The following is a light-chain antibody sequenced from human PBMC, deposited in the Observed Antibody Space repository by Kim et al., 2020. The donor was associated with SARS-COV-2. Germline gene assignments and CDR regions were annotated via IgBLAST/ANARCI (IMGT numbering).Light chain of an antibody. CDR2: EVS. CDR1: SSDVGSYNL. CDR3: CSYAGSSTTYV. Sequence: QSALTQPASVSGPPGQSITISCTGTSSDVGSYNLVSWYQQHPGKAPKVMIYEVSKRPSGVSTRFSGSKSGNTASLTISGLQAEDEADYYCCSYAGSSTTYVFGTGTKVTVL. J-gene: IGLJ1*01. V-gene: IGLV2-23*02.